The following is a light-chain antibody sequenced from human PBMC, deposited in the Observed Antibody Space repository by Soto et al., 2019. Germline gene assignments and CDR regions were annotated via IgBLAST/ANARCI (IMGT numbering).Light chain of an antibody. CDR3: CSFGSSSTYL. CDR2: EGN. CDR1: SSDIGSYNL. V-gene: IGLV2-23*01. J-gene: IGLJ1*01. Sequence: GASSDIGSYNLVSWYQQHPGKAPKLMIYEGNKRPSGVSTRFSGSKSGNTASLTISGLQAEDEADYYCCSFGSSSTYLFGTGTKVTVL.